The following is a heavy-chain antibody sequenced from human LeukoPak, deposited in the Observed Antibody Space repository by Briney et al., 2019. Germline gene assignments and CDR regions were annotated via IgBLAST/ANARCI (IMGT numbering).Heavy chain of an antibody. J-gene: IGHJ6*03. CDR3: AKDPYSGRDGDYYYYYMGV. CDR2: IHYDGSYK. Sequence: GGSLRLSCAASGFTFSSYGMHWVRQAPGEGLEWVSFIHYDGSYKYYAVSVEGRFTTSRDTSKNTLYLQMISLRPEDTAVYYGAKDPYSGRDGDYYYYYMGVWGKGTTVTISS. V-gene: IGHV3-30*02. CDR1: GFTFSSYG. D-gene: IGHD1-26*01.